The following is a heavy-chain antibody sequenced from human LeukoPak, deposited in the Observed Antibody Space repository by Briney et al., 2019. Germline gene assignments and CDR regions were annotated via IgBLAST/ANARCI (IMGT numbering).Heavy chain of an antibody. CDR3: ANSYSPPHF. CDR1: GFTFSNSW. Sequence: GGSLRLSCAASGFTFSNSWMHWVRQAPGKRLVWVSRINTDGSTTNYADSVKGRFTISRDNARNTVYLQMSSLRAEDSAVYYCANSYSPPHFWGQGTLVTVSS. D-gene: IGHD3-10*01. V-gene: IGHV3-74*01. J-gene: IGHJ4*02. CDR2: INTDGSTT.